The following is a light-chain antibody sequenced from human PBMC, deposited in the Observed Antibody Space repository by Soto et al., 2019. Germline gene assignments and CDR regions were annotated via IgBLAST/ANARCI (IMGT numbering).Light chain of an antibody. Sequence: DIQMTQSPSTLSASVGDRVTITCRASQSISSWLAWYQQKPGKAPKLLIYDASSLESGVPSRFSGSGSGTEFTLTICSLQPDDFATYYCQQYNSYSFYTFGQGTKLEIK. J-gene: IGKJ2*01. CDR3: QQYNSYSFYT. V-gene: IGKV1-5*01. CDR2: DAS. CDR1: QSISSW.